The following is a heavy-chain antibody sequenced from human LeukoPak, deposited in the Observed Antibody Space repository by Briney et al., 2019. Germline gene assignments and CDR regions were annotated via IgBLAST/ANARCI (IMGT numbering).Heavy chain of an antibody. CDR1: GSGYSISGGFY. J-gene: IGHJ4*02. CDR2: IYHTGST. D-gene: IGHD3-22*01. Sequence: KASETLSLTCTVSGSGYSISGGFYWGWIRQPPGKGLEWIGSIYHTGSTYYNPSLKSRATISVDTSKNQFSLKLKFVTAADTAVYYCAGQFESSGSYFYWGQGTLVTVSS. V-gene: IGHV4-38-2*02. CDR3: AGQFESSGSYFY.